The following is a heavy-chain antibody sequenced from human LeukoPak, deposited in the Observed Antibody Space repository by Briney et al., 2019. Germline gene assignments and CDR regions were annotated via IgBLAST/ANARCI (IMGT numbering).Heavy chain of an antibody. CDR1: GGSISSYY. V-gene: IGHV4-39*07. CDR2: IYYSGST. CDR3: ARDYRAALAYFDY. D-gene: IGHD3-16*02. J-gene: IGHJ4*02. Sequence: ASETLSLTCTVSGGSISSYYWGWIRQPPGKGLEWIGSIYYSGSTYYNPSLKSRVTISIDTSKNQFSLKLSSVTAADTAVYYCARDYRAALAYFDYWGQGTLVTVSS.